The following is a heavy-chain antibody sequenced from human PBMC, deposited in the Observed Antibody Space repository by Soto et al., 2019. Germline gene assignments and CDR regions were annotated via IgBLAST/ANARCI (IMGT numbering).Heavy chain of an antibody. V-gene: IGHV4-30-2*01. Sequence: PSETLSLTCAVSGGSISSGGYSWSWIRQPPGKGLEWIGYIYHSGSTYYNPSLKSRVTISVDRSKNQFSLKLSSVTAADAAVYYCAASGDSSSIGYYYYCMDVWGQGTTVTVSS. J-gene: IGHJ6*02. CDR3: AASGDSSSIGYYYYCMDV. CDR2: IYHSGST. CDR1: GGSISSGGYS. D-gene: IGHD6-6*01.